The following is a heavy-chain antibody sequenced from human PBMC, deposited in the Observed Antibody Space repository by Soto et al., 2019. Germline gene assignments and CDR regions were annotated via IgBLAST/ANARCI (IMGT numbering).Heavy chain of an antibody. CDR1: GYTFTSYA. Sequence: VASVKVSCKASGYTFTSYARHWVRQAPGQRLEWMGWINAGNGNTKYSQKFQGRVTITRDTSASTAYMELSSLRSEDTAVYYCATGSWSGYYPPPHYYCGRDVWGQGKTGTVSS. CDR2: INAGNGNT. D-gene: IGHD3-3*01. J-gene: IGHJ6*02. CDR3: ATGSWSGYYPPPHYYCGRDV. V-gene: IGHV1-3*01.